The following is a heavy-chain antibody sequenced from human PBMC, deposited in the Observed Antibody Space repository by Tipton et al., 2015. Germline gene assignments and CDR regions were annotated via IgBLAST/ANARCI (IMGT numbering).Heavy chain of an antibody. Sequence: SLRLSCAASGFTFSNYYMSWIRQAPGKGLEWLSYIDSSGRTIYYTDSVKGRFTIPRDNSKNSLYLQMNGLRAEDTAVYYCVRDWGYNKYYLWGQGTLVNVSS. CDR2: IDSSGRTI. J-gene: IGHJ4*02. D-gene: IGHD5-12*01. V-gene: IGHV3-11*04. CDR1: GFTFSNYY. CDR3: VRDWGYNKYYL.